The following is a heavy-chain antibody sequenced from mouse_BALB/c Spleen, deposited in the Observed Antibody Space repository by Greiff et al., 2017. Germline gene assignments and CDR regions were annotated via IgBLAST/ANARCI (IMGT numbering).Heavy chain of an antibody. D-gene: IGHD2-3*01. J-gene: IGHJ4*01. CDR2: IYPGSGNT. Sequence: QVQLQQSGPELVKPGASVKLSCTASGFNFTDSYINWVKQKPGQGLEWIGWIYPGSGNTKYNEKFKGKATLTVDTSSSTAYMQLSSLTSEDTAVYFCAREQDGYYDAMDYWGQGTSVTVSS. V-gene: IGHV1-84*02. CDR1: GFNFTDSY. CDR3: AREQDGYYDAMDY.